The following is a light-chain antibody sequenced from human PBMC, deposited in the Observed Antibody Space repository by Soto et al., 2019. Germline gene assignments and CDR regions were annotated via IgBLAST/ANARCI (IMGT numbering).Light chain of an antibody. J-gene: IGLJ3*02. CDR3: TSYTSIRWV. CDR2: EVS. CDR1: SSDVGGYNR. Sequence: QSALTQPPSVSGSPGQSVTISCTGTSSDVGGYNRVSWYQQPPGTAPKLIIYEVSNRPSGVPDRFSGSKSGNTASLTIYGLQAEDEADYYCTSYTSIRWVFGGGTKLTVL. V-gene: IGLV2-18*02.